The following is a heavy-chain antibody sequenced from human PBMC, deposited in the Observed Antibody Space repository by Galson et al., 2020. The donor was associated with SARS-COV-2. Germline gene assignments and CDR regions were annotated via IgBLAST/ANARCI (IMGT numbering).Heavy chain of an antibody. Sequence: SETLSLTCAVYGGSFSGYYWSWIRQPPGKGLEWIGEINHSGSTNYNPSLKSRVTISVDTSKNQFSLKLSSVTAADTAVYYCARAPGGSSGWSYYFDYWGQGTLVTVSS. CDR3: ARAPGGSSGWSYYFDY. D-gene: IGHD6-19*01. CDR1: GGSFSGYY. CDR2: INHSGST. J-gene: IGHJ4*02. V-gene: IGHV4-34*01.